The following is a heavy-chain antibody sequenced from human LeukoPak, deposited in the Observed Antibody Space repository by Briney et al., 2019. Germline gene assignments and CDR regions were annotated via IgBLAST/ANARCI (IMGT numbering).Heavy chain of an antibody. Sequence: PGGSLRLSCAASGFTFSSYSMNWVRQAPGKGLEWVSSISSSSSYIYYADSVKGRFTISRDNAKNSLCLQMNSLRAEDTAVYYCARDMFGFEYYFDYWGQGTLVTVSS. J-gene: IGHJ4*02. CDR2: ISSSSSYI. D-gene: IGHD3-10*02. CDR1: GFTFSSYS. V-gene: IGHV3-21*01. CDR3: ARDMFGFEYYFDY.